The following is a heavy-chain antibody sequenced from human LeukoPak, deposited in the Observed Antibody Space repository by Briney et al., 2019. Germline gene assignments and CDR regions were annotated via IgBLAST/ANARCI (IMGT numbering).Heavy chain of an antibody. CDR2: INPNSGGT. V-gene: IGHV1-2*02. D-gene: IGHD3-16*02. Sequence: ASVKVSCKASGYTFTGYYMHWVRQAPGQGLEWMGWINPNSGGTNYAQKFQGRVTMTRDTSISTAYMELSRLRSDDTAVYYCAILAPPLMITLGGVIVIPPWGQGTLVTVSS. J-gene: IGHJ5*02. CDR1: GYTFTGYY. CDR3: AILAPPLMITLGGVIVIPP.